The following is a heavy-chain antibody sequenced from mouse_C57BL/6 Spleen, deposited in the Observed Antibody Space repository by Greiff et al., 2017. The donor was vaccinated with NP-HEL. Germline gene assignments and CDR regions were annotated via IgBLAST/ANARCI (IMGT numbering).Heavy chain of an antibody. Sequence: QVQLQQSGAELVKPGASVKLSCKASGYTFTSYWMQWVKQRPGQGLEWIGEIDPSDSYTNYNQKFKGKAALTVDTSSSTAYMQLSSLTSEDSAVYYCALITTVVATDYAMDYWGQGTSVTVSS. D-gene: IGHD1-1*01. V-gene: IGHV1-50*01. J-gene: IGHJ4*01. CDR2: IDPSDSYT. CDR3: ALITTVVATDYAMDY. CDR1: GYTFTSYW.